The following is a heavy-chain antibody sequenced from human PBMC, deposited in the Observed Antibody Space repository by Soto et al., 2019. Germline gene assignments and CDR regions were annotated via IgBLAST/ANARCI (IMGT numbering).Heavy chain of an antibody. J-gene: IGHJ6*02. CDR1: GGSISSGDYY. CDR2: IYYSGST. Sequence: SETLPLTCTVSGGSISSGDYYWSWIRQPPGKGLEWIGYIYYSGSTYYNPSLKSRVTISVDTSKNQFSLKLSSVTAADTAVYYCARAAGKQLARFYYYYGMDVWGQGTTVTVSS. D-gene: IGHD6-6*01. V-gene: IGHV4-30-4*01. CDR3: ARAAGKQLARFYYYYGMDV.